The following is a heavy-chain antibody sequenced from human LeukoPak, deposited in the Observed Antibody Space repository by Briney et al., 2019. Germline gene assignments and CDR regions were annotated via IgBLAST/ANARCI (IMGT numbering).Heavy chain of an antibody. CDR1: GFTFSSYA. CDR2: ISYDGSNK. D-gene: IGHD4-17*01. Sequence: GGSLRLSCAASGFTFSSYAMHWVRQAPGKGLEWVAVISYDGSNKYYADSVKGRFTISRDNSKNTLYLRMNSLRAEDTAVYYCARPLHTVTWGCMDVWGQGTTVTVSS. CDR3: ARPLHTVTWGCMDV. V-gene: IGHV3-30-3*01. J-gene: IGHJ6*02.